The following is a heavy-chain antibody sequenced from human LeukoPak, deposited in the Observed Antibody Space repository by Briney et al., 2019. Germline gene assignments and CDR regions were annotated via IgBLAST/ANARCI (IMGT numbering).Heavy chain of an antibody. CDR2: LFYDGRT. J-gene: IGHJ4*02. CDR1: GGSLNSSSYY. Sequence: SETLSLTCTVSGGSLNSSSYYWGWIRQPPGKGLEWIGNLFYDGRTYNNPSLKSRVTISLDTSKNQFSLKLTSVTAADTAVYYCAKDGSGYGSGSYGEFDYWGQGTLVTVSS. D-gene: IGHD3-10*01. CDR3: AKDGSGYGSGSYGEFDY. V-gene: IGHV4-39*07.